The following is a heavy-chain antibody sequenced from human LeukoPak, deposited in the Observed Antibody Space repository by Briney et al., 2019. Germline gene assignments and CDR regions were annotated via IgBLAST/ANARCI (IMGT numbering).Heavy chain of an antibody. D-gene: IGHD1-26*01. CDR2: INPNSGGT. CDR1: GYTFTGYY. CDR3: ARVDRGPSGSYYFDY. J-gene: IGHJ4*02. Sequence: ASVKVSCKASGYTFTGYYMHWVRQAPGQGLEWMGWINPNSGGTNYAQKFQGRVTMTRDTSISTAYMELSRLRSDDTAVYYCARVDRGPSGSYYFDYWGQGTLVTVSS. V-gene: IGHV1-2*02.